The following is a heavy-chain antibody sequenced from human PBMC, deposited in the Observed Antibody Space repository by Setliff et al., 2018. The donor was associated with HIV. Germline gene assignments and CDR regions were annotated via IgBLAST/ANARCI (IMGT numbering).Heavy chain of an antibody. J-gene: IGHJ4*02. CDR3: ASSGGYPDYFDY. D-gene: IGHD1-26*01. V-gene: IGHV1-2*02. CDR1: GYIFSNHA. CDR2: INPNSGGT. Sequence: ASVKVSCKASGYIFSNHALHWVRQAPGQGLEWMGWINPNSGGTNYAQKFHGRVTMTTDTSISTAYMVLSRLRSDDAAMYYCASSGGYPDYFDYWGQGTLVTVSS.